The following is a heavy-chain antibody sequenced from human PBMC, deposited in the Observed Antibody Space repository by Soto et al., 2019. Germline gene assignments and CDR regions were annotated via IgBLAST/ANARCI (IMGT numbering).Heavy chain of an antibody. CDR3: ARGPMIVVITDDNWFDP. CDR1: VVSITSGNW. V-gene: IGHV4-4*02. CDR2: IHHSGST. D-gene: IGHD3-22*01. Sequence: SETLSLTCAFSVVSITSGNWWSWVRQPPGKGLEWIGEIHHSGSTNYNPSLKSRLTISVDQSKNRFSLNVSSVTAADTAVYYCARGPMIVVITDDNWFDPWGQGTLVTVSS. J-gene: IGHJ5*02.